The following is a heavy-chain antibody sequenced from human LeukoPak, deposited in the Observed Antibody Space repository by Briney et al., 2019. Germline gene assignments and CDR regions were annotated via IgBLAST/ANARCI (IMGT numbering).Heavy chain of an antibody. CDR1: GGTFSSYP. Sequence: GASVKVSCKASGGTFSSYPISWVRQAPGQRLEWMGRIIPNLEITNYAQKFQGRVTITADKSTSTAYMELSSLRSEDTAVYYCARDGRQSDYDFLWYHFKYWGQGTLVTVSS. D-gene: IGHD5-12*01. CDR2: IIPNLEIT. V-gene: IGHV1-69*04. J-gene: IGHJ4*02. CDR3: ARDGRQSDYDFLWYHFKY.